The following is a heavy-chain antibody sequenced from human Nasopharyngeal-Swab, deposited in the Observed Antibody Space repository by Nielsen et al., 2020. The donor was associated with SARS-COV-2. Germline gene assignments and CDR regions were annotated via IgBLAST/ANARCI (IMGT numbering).Heavy chain of an antibody. Sequence: SETLSLACTVSGGSISSSSYYWGWIRQPPGKGLEWIGYIYYSGSTNYNPSLKSRVTISVDTSKNQFSLKLSSVTAADTAVYYCARDSSGWHYWGQGTLVTVSS. D-gene: IGHD6-19*01. CDR2: IYYSGST. CDR1: GGSISSSSYY. J-gene: IGHJ4*02. CDR3: ARDSSGWHY. V-gene: IGHV4-61*05.